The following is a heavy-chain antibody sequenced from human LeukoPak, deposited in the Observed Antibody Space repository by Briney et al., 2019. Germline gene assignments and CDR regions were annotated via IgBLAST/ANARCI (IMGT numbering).Heavy chain of an antibody. CDR1: GFTFSSYG. D-gene: IGHD3-22*01. J-gene: IGHJ4*02. V-gene: IGHV3-23*01. CDR2: ISGSGGST. Sequence: PGGTLRLSCAASGFTFSSYGMSWVRQAPGKGLEWVSAISGSGGSTYYADSVKGRFTISRDNSKNTLYLQMNSLRAEDTAVYYCTRDFVYDSSGYLEFGYFDHWGQGTLVTVSS. CDR3: TRDFVYDSSGYLEFGYFDH.